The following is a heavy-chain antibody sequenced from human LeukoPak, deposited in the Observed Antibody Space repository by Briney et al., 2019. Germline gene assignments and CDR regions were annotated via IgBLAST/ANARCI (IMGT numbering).Heavy chain of an antibody. V-gene: IGHV1-2*02. CDR3: ARDRVPNSRSTIREVGY. D-gene: IGHD6-13*01. Sequence: ASVKVSCKASGYTFTGYYMHWVRQAPGQGLEWMGWINPNSGGTNYAQKFQGRVTMTRDTSISTAYMELSRLRSDDTAVYYCARDRVPNSRSTIREVGYWGQGTLVTVSS. CDR2: INPNSGGT. CDR1: GYTFTGYY. J-gene: IGHJ4*02.